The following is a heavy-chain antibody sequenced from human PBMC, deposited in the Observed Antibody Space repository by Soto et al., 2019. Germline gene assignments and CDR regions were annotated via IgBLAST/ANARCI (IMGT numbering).Heavy chain of an antibody. V-gene: IGHV4-31*03. CDR3: ATRTDYYYGSGSLGGMDV. J-gene: IGHJ6*02. Sequence: SGTLSLTCTVSGGSISSGSYYWSWIRQLPGKGLEWIGYIYYSGSTYYNPSLKSRVTISVDTSKNQFSLKLNSVTAADTAVYYCATRTDYYYGSGSLGGMDVWGQGTTVT. CDR2: IYYSGST. CDR1: GGSISSGSYY. D-gene: IGHD3-10*01.